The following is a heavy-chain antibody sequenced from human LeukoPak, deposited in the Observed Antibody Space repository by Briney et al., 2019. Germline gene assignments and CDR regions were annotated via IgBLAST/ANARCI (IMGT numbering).Heavy chain of an antibody. CDR2: ISGSGGST. V-gene: IGHV3-23*01. J-gene: IGHJ4*02. D-gene: IGHD3-3*01. Sequence: PGGSLRLSCAASGFTFSSYAMSWVRQAPGKGLEWVSAISGSGGSTYYADSVKGRFTISRDNSKSTLYLQMNSLRAEDTAVYYCSKTIRFLEWLSSSPFDYWGQGTLVTVSS. CDR1: GFTFSSYA. CDR3: SKTIRFLEWLSSSPFDY.